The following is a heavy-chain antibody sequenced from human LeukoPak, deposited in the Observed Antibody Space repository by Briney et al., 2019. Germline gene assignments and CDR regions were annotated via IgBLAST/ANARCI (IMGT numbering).Heavy chain of an antibody. J-gene: IGHJ4*02. CDR1: GFTFSSYG. CDR2: IWYDGSNK. CDR3: ARGGTWELLDDFDY. Sequence: GRSLRLSCAASGFTFSSYGMHWVRQAPGKGLEWVAVIWYDGSNKYYADSVKGRFTISRDNSKNTLYLQMNSLRAEDTAVYCCARGGTWELLDDFDYWGQGTLVTVSS. D-gene: IGHD1-26*01. V-gene: IGHV3-33*01.